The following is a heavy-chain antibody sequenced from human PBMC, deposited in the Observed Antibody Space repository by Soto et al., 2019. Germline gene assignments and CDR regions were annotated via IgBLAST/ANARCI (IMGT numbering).Heavy chain of an antibody. CDR2: ISYDGNNK. CDR3: AKGGSGNYLTYYYYYGMDV. J-gene: IGHJ6*02. CDR1: GFSLSNNG. Sequence: PGGSLRLSGAASGFSLSNNGMHWVRQAPGKGLEWVAVISYDGNNKYYADSVKGRSTISRDNSKNTVYLEMNNLRAEDTAMYYCAKGGSGNYLTYYYYYGMDVWGQGTTVTVSS. D-gene: IGHD3-22*01. V-gene: IGHV3-30*18.